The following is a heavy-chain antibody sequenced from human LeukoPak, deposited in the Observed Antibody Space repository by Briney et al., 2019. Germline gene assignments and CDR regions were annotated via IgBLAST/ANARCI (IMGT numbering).Heavy chain of an antibody. CDR3: ARGTMVRGVIIAGLDY. CDR2: IGAYNGNT. CDR1: GYAFTSYG. Sequence: GASVKVSCKASGYAFTSYGISWVRQAPGQGLEWMGWIGAYNGNTNYAQKLQGRVTTTTDTSTSTAYMELRSLRSDDTAVYYCARGTMVRGVIIAGLDYWGQGTLVTVSS. J-gene: IGHJ4*02. D-gene: IGHD3-10*01. V-gene: IGHV1-18*01.